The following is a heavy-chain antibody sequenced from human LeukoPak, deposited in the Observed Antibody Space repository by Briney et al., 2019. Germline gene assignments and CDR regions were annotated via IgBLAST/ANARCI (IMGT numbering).Heavy chain of an antibody. CDR1: GFTFSSYS. J-gene: IGHJ4*02. V-gene: IGHV3-7*01. CDR3: ARDRGYFDN. Sequence: PGGSLRLSCAASGFTFSSYSMNWVRQAPGKGLEWVANIKQDGSEKYYVDSVKGRFTISRDNAKNSLYLQMNSLRAEDTAVYYCARDRGYFDNWGQGTLVTVSS. CDR2: IKQDGSEK.